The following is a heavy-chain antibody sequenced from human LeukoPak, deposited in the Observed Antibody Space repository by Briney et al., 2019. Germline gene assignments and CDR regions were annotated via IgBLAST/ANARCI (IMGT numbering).Heavy chain of an antibody. J-gene: IGHJ5*02. Sequence: PSETLSLTCTVSGGSISSGGYYWSWIRQHPGKGLEWIGYIYYSGSTYYNPSLKSRVTISVDTSKNQFSLKLSSVTAADTAVYYCARDVLWFGELLGRWFDPWGQGTLVTVSS. V-gene: IGHV4-30-4*08. CDR3: ARDVLWFGELLGRWFDP. D-gene: IGHD3-10*01. CDR1: GGSISSGGYY. CDR2: IYYSGST.